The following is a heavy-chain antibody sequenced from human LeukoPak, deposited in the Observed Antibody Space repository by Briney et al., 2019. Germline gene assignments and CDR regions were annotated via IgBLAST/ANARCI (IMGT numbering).Heavy chain of an antibody. CDR2: IKSKTDGGTT. D-gene: IGHD3-22*01. CDR3: TKYDTSFNLDY. J-gene: IGHJ4*02. CDR1: GFTFTNAW. V-gene: IGHV3-15*01. Sequence: GGSLRLSCVASGFTFTNAWMSWVRQAPGKGLEWVGHIKSKTDGGTTDYAAPVKGRFIISRDDSKHTLYLQMNSLKTDDTAVYYCTKYDTSFNLDYGGQGTWVTVSS.